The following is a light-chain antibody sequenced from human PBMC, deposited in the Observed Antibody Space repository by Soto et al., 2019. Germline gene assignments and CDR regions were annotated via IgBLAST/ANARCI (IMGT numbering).Light chain of an antibody. CDR3: VLYADTTHVA. J-gene: IGLJ2*01. V-gene: IGLV2-8*01. CDR1: SSDVGSYNS. Sequence: QSALTQPPSASGSPGQSVTISCTGTSSDVGSYNSVSWYQQFPGTAPKLMIYEVNKRPSGVPDRFSGSKSGNTASLTVSGLHADDEADYYCVLYADTTHVAIGGGTKLTVL. CDR2: EVN.